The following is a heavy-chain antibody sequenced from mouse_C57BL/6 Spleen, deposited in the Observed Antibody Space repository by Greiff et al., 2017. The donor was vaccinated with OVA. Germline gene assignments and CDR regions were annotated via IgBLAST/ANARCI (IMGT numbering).Heavy chain of an antibody. CDR2: ISSGSSTI. V-gene: IGHV5-17*01. Sequence: EVKLMESGGGLVKPGGSLKLSCAASGFTFSDYGMHWVRQAPEKGLEWVAYISSGSSTIYYADTVKGRFTISRDNAKNTLFLQMTILRSEDTAMYYCARQYPLADWGQGTLVTVSA. CDR3: ARQYPLAD. CDR1: GFTFSDYG. J-gene: IGHJ3*01. D-gene: IGHD5-1*01.